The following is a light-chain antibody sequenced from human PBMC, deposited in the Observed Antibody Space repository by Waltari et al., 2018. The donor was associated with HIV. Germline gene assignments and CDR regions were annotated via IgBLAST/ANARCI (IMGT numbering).Light chain of an antibody. V-gene: IGLV1-40*01. J-gene: IGLJ1*01. Sequence: QSVLTQPPSVSGAPGQRVTISCTGRTSNIGSVYDVPWYPQVPGTVPQLLIHGNSNRPSGVPDRISGSKSGSSASLAISGLQADDEADYYCQSYDSSLSGFIFGTGTRVTVL. CDR2: GNS. CDR3: QSYDSSLSGFI. CDR1: TSNIGSVYD.